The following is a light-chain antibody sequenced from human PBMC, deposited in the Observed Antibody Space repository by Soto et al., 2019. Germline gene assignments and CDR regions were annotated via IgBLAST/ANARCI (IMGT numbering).Light chain of an antibody. Sequence: QSALTQPASVSGSPGQSSTISCTGTSSDVGGINYVSWYQLHPGKVPKLMIYEVTNRPSGISNRFSGSKSGNTASLTVSGLQAEDEADYYCSSYTSSAYVVFGGGTKLTVL. CDR3: SSYTSSAYVV. CDR1: SSDVGGINY. V-gene: IGLV2-14*01. J-gene: IGLJ2*01. CDR2: EVT.